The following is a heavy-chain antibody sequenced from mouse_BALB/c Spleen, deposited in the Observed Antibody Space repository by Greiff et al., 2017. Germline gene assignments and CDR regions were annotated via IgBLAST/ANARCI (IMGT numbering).Heavy chain of an antibody. Sequence: EVQVVESGGGLVQPGGSMKLSCVASGFTFSNYWMNWVRQSPEKGLEWVAEIRLKSNNYATHYAESVKGRFTISRDDSKSSVYLQMNNLRAEDTGIYYCTSSLYGSRPWFAYWGQGTLVTVSA. CDR3: TSSLYGSRPWFAY. D-gene: IGHD1-1*01. J-gene: IGHJ3*01. V-gene: IGHV6-6*02. CDR2: IRLKSNNYAT. CDR1: GFTFSNYW.